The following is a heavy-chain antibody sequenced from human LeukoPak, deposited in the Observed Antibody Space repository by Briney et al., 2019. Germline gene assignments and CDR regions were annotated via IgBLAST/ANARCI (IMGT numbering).Heavy chain of an antibody. CDR3: AKGGATVIDY. CDR1: AFTFSSYW. D-gene: IGHD4-17*01. J-gene: IGHJ4*02. V-gene: IGHV3-74*01. Sequence: GGSLRLSCAASAFTFSSYWMHWVRQAPGKGLVWVSRINSDGISTSYADSVKGRFTISRDNAKNTLYLQMNSLRAEDTAVYYSAKGGATVIDYWGQGTLVTVSS. CDR2: INSDGIST.